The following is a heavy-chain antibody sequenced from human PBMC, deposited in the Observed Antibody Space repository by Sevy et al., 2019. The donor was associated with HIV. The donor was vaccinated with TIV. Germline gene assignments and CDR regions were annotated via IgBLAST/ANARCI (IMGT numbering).Heavy chain of an antibody. D-gene: IGHD2-21*02. CDR1: GFTFSNYD. CDR3: ARLVSCGGDCYYLDS. J-gene: IGHJ4*02. V-gene: IGHV3-30*03. Sequence: LSLTCAASGFTFSNYDLYWVRQAPGKGLDWVAVISHDGRYKNYADSVKVRFTISRDNLRNTLFLQMDSLRPDDTAVYFCARLVSCGGDCYYLDSWGQGALVTVSS. CDR2: ISHDGRYK.